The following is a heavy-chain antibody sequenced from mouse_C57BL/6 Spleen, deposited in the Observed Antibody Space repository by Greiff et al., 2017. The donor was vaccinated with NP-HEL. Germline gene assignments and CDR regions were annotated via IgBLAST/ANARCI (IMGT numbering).Heavy chain of an antibody. CDR3: ARGERDYAMDY. Sequence: VQLQQSGPELVKPGASVKIFCKASGYAFSSSWMNWVKQRPGKGLEWIGRIYPGDGDTNYNGKFKGKATLTADKSSSTAYMQLSSLTSEDSAVYFCARGERDYAMDYWGQGTSVTVSS. J-gene: IGHJ4*01. CDR1: GYAFSSSW. CDR2: IYPGDGDT. V-gene: IGHV1-82*01.